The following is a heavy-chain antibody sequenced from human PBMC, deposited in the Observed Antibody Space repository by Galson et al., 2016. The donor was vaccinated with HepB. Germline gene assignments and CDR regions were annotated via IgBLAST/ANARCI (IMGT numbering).Heavy chain of an antibody. V-gene: IGHV3-23*01. Sequence: SLRLSCAASGFTFSSYAMSWVRQAPGKGLEWVSAISGSGGSTYYADSVKGRFTISRDNSKNTLYLQMYSLRAEDTAVYYCAKSFISYGSGSYYPFDYWGQGTLVTVSS. CDR2: ISGSGGST. D-gene: IGHD3-10*01. CDR1: GFTFSSYA. J-gene: IGHJ4*02. CDR3: AKSFISYGSGSYYPFDY.